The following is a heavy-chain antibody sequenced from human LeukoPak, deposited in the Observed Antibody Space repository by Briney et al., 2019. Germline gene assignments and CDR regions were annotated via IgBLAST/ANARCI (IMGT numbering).Heavy chain of an antibody. CDR3: ARFMDSIAAAGTDAFDI. CDR1: GGSISSYY. CDR2: IYYSGST. Sequence: SETLSLTCTVSGGSISSYYWSWIRQPPGKGLEWIGYIYYSGSTNYNPSLKSRVTISVDTSKNQFSLKLSSVTAADTAVHYCARFMDSIAAAGTDAFDIWGQGTMVTVSS. J-gene: IGHJ3*02. V-gene: IGHV4-59*01. D-gene: IGHD6-13*01.